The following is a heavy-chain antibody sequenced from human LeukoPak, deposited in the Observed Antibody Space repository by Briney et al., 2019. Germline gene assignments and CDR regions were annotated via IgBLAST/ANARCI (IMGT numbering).Heavy chain of an antibody. V-gene: IGHV3-7*01. D-gene: IGHD3-9*01. CDR1: GFTFSSYW. CDR3: ARTSYDILTGYYVDFGY. J-gene: IGHJ4*02. CDR2: IKQDGSEK. Sequence: PGGSLRLSCAASGFTFSSYWMNWVRQAPGKGLEWVANIKQDGSEKYYVDSVKGRFTISRDNAKNSLFLQMNSLRAEDTAVYYCARTSYDILTGYYVDFGYWGQGTLVTVSS.